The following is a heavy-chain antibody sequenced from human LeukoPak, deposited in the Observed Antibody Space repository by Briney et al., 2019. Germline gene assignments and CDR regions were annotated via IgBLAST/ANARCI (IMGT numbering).Heavy chain of an antibody. Sequence: GGSLRLSCAASGFTFSSYAMSWVRQAPGKGLEWVSAITGSGGDTFHADSVKGRFTISRDNSKNTLYLQMNSLRAEDTAVYYCARDAMSRTADYWGQGTLVTVSS. V-gene: IGHV3-23*01. D-gene: IGHD2-2*01. J-gene: IGHJ4*02. CDR3: ARDAMSRTADY. CDR1: GFTFSSYA. CDR2: ITGSGGDT.